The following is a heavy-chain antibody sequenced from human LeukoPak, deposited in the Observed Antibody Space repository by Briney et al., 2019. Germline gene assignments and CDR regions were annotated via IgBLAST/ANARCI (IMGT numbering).Heavy chain of an antibody. D-gene: IGHD4-17*01. Sequence: GGSLRLSCAASGFTFSSYGIPWVRQAPGKGLEWVAVISYDGSNKYYADSVKGRFTISRDNSKNTLYLQMNSLRAEDTAVYYCAKTFDTVYFDYWGQGTLVTVSS. V-gene: IGHV3-30*18. J-gene: IGHJ4*02. CDR3: AKTFDTVYFDY. CDR2: ISYDGSNK. CDR1: GFTFSSYG.